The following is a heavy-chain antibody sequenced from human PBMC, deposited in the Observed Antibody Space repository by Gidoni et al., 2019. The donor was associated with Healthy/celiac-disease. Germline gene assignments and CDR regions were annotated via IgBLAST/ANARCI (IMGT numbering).Heavy chain of an antibody. Sequence: QVQLVQSGAAVKKPGASVKVSCKVSGYTLTTLSMHRVRQAPGKGLEWMGGFDPEDGETIYEQKFQGRVTMTEDTSTDTAYMELSSLRSEDTAVYYCATDGYTTGTTHYYYYYGMDVWGQGTTVTVSS. V-gene: IGHV1-24*01. J-gene: IGHJ6*02. CDR1: GYTLTTLS. CDR2: FDPEDGET. D-gene: IGHD1-1*01. CDR3: ATDGYTTGTTHYYYYYGMDV.